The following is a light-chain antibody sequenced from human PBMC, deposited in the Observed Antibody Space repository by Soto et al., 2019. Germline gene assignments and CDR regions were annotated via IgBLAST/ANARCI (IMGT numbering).Light chain of an antibody. CDR3: YSFTTSNTYV. CDR2: YVS. Sequence: QSALTQPPSVSGSPGQSVTISCSGTSSDVGSYNHVSWYQQAPGTAPKVMIYYVSNRPSGVPDRFSGSKSGNTASLTISGLQPEDEADYYCYSFTTSNTYVFGTGTKLTVL. V-gene: IGLV2-18*02. J-gene: IGLJ1*01. CDR1: SSDVGSYNH.